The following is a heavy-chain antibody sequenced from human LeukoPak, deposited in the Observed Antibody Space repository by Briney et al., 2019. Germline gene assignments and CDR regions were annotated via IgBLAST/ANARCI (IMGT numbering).Heavy chain of an antibody. D-gene: IGHD4-17*01. CDR3: AREVRPYGYYYFGMDV. Sequence: ASVKVSCKVSGYSVSELSMHWVRQAPGQGLEWMGWISGYNSNTNYAQNLRGRVTMTTDTSTNTAYMELSSLRSDDTAMYYCAREVRPYGYYYFGMDVWGQGSTVTVSS. J-gene: IGHJ6*02. V-gene: IGHV1-18*01. CDR1: GYSVSELS. CDR2: ISGYNSNT.